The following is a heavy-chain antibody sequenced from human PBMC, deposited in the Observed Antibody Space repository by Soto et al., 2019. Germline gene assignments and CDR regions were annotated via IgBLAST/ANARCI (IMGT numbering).Heavy chain of an antibody. D-gene: IGHD1-26*01. CDR2: IYPGDSDT. CDR1: GYSFTSYW. CDR3: ARHGPSGSYPQRNWYFDL. J-gene: IGHJ2*01. V-gene: IGHV5-51*01. Sequence: EVQLVQSGAEVKKPGESLKISCKGSGYSFTSYWIGWVRQMPGKGLEWMGIIYPGDSDTRYSPSFQGQVTISADKSISTAYLQWSSLKASDTAMYYCARHGPSGSYPQRNWYFDLWGRGTLVTVSS.